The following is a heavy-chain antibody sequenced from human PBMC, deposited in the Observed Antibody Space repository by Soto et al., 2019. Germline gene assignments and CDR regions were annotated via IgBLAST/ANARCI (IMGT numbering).Heavy chain of an antibody. D-gene: IGHD4-17*01. V-gene: IGHV4-59*01. J-gene: IGHJ6*02. CDR2: IYYSGST. CDR1: GGSISSYY. Sequence: TSETLSLTCTVSGGSISSYYWSWIRQPPGKGLEWIGYIYYSGSTNYNPSLKSRVTISVDTSKNQFSLKLSSVTAADTAVYYCARVRVTTRLYYYYYYGMDVWGQGTTVTVSS. CDR3: ARVRVTTRLYYYYYYGMDV.